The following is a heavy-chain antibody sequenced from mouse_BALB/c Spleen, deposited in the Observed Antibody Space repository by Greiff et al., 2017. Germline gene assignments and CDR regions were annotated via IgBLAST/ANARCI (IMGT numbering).Heavy chain of an antibody. J-gene: IGHJ3*01. CDR1: GFNIKDYY. CDR3: TILPWFAY. V-gene: IGHV14-1*02. CDR2: IDPENGNT. Sequence: EVKLQQSGAELVRPGALVKLSCKASGFNIKDYYMHWVKQRPEQGLEWIGWIDPENGNTIYDPKFQGKASITADTSSNTAYLQLSSLTSEDTAVYYCTILPWFAYWGQGTLVTVSA.